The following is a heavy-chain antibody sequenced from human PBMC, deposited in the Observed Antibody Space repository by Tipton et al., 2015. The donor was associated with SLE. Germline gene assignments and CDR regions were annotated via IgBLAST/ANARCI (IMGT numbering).Heavy chain of an antibody. V-gene: IGHV4-39*01. CDR3: ARHGWQQLDRDGFDF. CDR2: IYYSGST. D-gene: IGHD6-13*01. CDR1: GGSISSSSYY. J-gene: IGHJ4*02. Sequence: TLSLTCTVSGGSISSSSYYWGWIRQPPGKGLEWIGSIYYSGSTYYPPSLKSRVSISVHTSKNQFSLRLNSVTAADTAVFYCARHGWQQLDRDGFDFWGQGTLVTVSS.